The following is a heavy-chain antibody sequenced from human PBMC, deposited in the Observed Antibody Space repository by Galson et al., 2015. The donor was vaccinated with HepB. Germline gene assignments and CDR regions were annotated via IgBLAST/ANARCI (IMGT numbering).Heavy chain of an antibody. J-gene: IGHJ4*02. CDR2: IISSSTFI. V-gene: IGHV3-21*01. D-gene: IGHD6-19*01. CDR1: GFTFGCYT. Sequence: SLRLSCAASGFTFGCYTMNWVRQAPGKGLEWVSSIISSSTFIYDADSVKGRFTISRDNAKNSLYLQIKSLRADDTAVYYCARDGYSIGKSFAYWARGTLVAVSS. CDR3: ARDGYSIGKSFAY.